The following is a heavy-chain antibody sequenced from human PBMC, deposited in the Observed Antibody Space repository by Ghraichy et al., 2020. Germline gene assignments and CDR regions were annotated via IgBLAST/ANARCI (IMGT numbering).Heavy chain of an antibody. CDR3: ARDMGYITIFGVVKYYYYMDV. V-gene: IGHV3-74*01. Sequence: GESLNISCAASGFTFSSYWMHWVRQAPGKGLVWVSRINSDGSSTSYADSVKGRFTISRDNAKNTLYLQMNSLRAEDTAVYYCARDMGYITIFGVVKYYYYMDVWGKGTTVTVSS. CDR2: INSDGSST. CDR1: GFTFSSYW. D-gene: IGHD3-3*01. J-gene: IGHJ6*03.